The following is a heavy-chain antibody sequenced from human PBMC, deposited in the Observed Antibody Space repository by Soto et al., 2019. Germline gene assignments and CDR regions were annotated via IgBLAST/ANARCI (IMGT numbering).Heavy chain of an antibody. D-gene: IGHD5-12*01. CDR2: IIPIFGTA. CDR3: ARPRTGGYASPYYFDY. J-gene: IGHJ4*02. Sequence: QVQLVQSGAEVKKPGSSVKVSCKASGGTFSSYAISWVRQAPGQGLEWMGGIIPIFGTANYAQKFQGRVTITAAESTSTAYMELSSLRSEDTAVYYCARPRTGGYASPYYFDYWGQGTLVTVSS. V-gene: IGHV1-69*12. CDR1: GGTFSSYA.